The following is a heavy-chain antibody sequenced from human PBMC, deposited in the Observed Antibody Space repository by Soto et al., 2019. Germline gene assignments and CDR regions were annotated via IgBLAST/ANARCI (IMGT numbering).Heavy chain of an antibody. J-gene: IGHJ4*02. Sequence: PSETLSLTCAVSGGSISSYYWSWIRQPPGKGLEWIGYIYYSGSTYYDSSLKSRVTISVDTSKNQFSLKLSSVTAADTAVYYCASQHYYDSSGYYVVYWGQGTLVTVSS. CDR1: GGSISSYY. CDR2: IYYSGST. CDR3: ASQHYYDSSGYYVVY. V-gene: IGHV4-59*08. D-gene: IGHD3-22*01.